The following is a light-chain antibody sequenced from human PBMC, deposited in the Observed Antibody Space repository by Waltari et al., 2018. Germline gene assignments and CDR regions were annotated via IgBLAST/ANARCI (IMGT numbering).Light chain of an antibody. Sequence: QSALAQPAPVSWSPGQTNPILCPRTCCYHCCSNYVSWYQQHPGKAPKLMIYDVVKRPSGVSNRFSGSKSGNTASLTISGLQAEDDAIYYCSSYASSKFGGGTKLTVL. CDR2: DVV. J-gene: IGLJ2*01. CDR3: SSYASSK. CDR1: CCYHCCSNY. V-gene: IGLV2-14*01.